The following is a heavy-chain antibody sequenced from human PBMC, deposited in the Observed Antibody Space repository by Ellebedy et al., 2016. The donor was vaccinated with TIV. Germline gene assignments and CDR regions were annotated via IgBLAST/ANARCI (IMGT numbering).Heavy chain of an antibody. J-gene: IGHJ4*02. CDR3: AREQVPTWAFDY. CDR2: FYSGGSI. D-gene: IGHD4-11*01. V-gene: IGHV3-66*01. CDR1: GFTVSRNY. Sequence: PGGSLRLSCAASGFTVSRNYMRWVRQAPGTGLDWVSVFYSGGSIYYADSVKGRFTMSRDNSKNTLYLQMNSLTLEDTAVYYCAREQVPTWAFDYWGQGTLVTVSS.